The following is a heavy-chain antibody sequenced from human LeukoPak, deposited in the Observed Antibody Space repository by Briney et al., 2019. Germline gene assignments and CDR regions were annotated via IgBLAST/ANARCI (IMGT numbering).Heavy chain of an antibody. CDR3: ASVGATWYCGGDCYPDY. D-gene: IGHD2-21*01. J-gene: IGHJ4*02. Sequence: ASVKVSCKASGYPVTGYYMHWVRQAPGQGLEWMGWINPNSGGTNYAQKFQGRVTMTRDTSISTAYMELSRLRSDDTAVYYCASVGATWYCGGDCYPDYWGQGTLVTVSS. CDR2: INPNSGGT. V-gene: IGHV1-2*02. CDR1: GYPVTGYY.